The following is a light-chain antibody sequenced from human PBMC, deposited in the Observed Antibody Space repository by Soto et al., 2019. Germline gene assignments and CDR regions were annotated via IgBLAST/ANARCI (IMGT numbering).Light chain of an antibody. J-gene: IGKJ1*01. Sequence: EVVLTQSPGTLSLSPGERATLSCRASQSVSSSYLAWYQQRPGQAPRLLIYDASNRATDIPARFSGSGSGTDFTLTISSLDLEDFAVYYCQQYGSSGTFGQGTKVDIK. CDR3: QQYGSSGT. V-gene: IGKV3-20*01. CDR2: DAS. CDR1: QSVSSSY.